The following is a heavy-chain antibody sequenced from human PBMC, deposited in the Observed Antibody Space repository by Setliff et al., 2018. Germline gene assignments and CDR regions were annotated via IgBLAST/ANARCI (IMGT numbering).Heavy chain of an antibody. Sequence: TCTVSGGSISSGGYYWSWIRQHPGKGLEWIGYIYYSGSTYYNPSLKSRVTISVDTSKNQFSLKLSSVTAADTAVYYCARDRRIVGARHAFDIWGQGTMVTVSS. V-gene: IGHV4-31*03. CDR1: GGSISSGGYY. J-gene: IGHJ3*02. D-gene: IGHD1-26*01. CDR2: IYYSGST. CDR3: ARDRRIVGARHAFDI.